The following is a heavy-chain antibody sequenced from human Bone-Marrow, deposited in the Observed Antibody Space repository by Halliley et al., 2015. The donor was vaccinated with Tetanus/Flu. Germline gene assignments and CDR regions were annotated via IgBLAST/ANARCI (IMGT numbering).Heavy chain of an antibody. J-gene: IGHJ4*02. Sequence: LEWVANIKKDGSEKYHVDSVRGRFTISRDNAKNSLFLEMHSLRAEDTAVYYCARRGLPWCLDSWGQGTLVTVSS. CDR2: IKKDGSEK. D-gene: IGHD2-15*01. CDR3: ARRGLPWCLDS. V-gene: IGHV3-7*03.